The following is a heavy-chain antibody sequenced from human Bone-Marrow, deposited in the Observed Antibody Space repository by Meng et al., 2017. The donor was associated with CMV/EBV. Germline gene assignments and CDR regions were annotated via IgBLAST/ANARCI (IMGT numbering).Heavy chain of an antibody. CDR3: ARFPTYCSSTSCYSWFDP. D-gene: IGHD2-2*01. J-gene: IGHJ5*02. Sequence: SETLSLTCAVYGGSFSGYYWSWIRQPPGKGLEWIGEINHSGSTNYNPSLKSRVTISVDTSKNQFSLKLSSVTAADTAVYYCARFPTYCSSTSCYSWFDPWGQGPLVTFFS. V-gene: IGHV4-34*01. CDR2: INHSGST. CDR1: GGSFSGYY.